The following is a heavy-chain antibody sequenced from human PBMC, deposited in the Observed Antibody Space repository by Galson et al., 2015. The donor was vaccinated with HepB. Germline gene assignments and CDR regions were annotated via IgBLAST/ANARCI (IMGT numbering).Heavy chain of an antibody. CDR1: GDSVSSTTVG. CDR2: TYYRSKWYS. J-gene: IGHJ6*02. Sequence: CAISGDSVSSTTVGWNWIRQSPSRGLEWLGRTYYRSKWYSDYAVPVKSRITINADSSRNQFFLQLNSVIPEDTAVYYCTRVVHRGRGMNVWGQGTTVTVSS. CDR3: TRVVHRGRGMNV. V-gene: IGHV6-1*01. D-gene: IGHD3-10*01.